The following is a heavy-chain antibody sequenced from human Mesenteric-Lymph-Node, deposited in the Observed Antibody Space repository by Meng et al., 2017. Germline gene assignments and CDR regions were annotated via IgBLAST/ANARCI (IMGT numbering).Heavy chain of an antibody. Sequence: ASVKVSCKASGYTFTSYDINWVRQATGQGLEWMGWMNPNSGNTGYAQKFQGRVTMTRNTSISTAYMELSSLRSEDTAVYYCARVQSRIAAAAIDYWGQGTLVTVSS. J-gene: IGHJ4*02. V-gene: IGHV1-8*01. CDR1: GYTFTSYD. D-gene: IGHD6-13*01. CDR2: MNPNSGNT. CDR3: ARVQSRIAAAAIDY.